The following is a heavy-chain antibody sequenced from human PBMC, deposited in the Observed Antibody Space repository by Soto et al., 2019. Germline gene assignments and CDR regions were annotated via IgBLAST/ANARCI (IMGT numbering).Heavy chain of an antibody. J-gene: IGHJ6*02. CDR2: ISDAAGTK. V-gene: IGHV3-23*01. CDR3: AKQQKDYYGLDV. CDR1: GFTFSSFA. Sequence: PGGSLRLSCVASGFTFSSFAMSWVRQAPGKGLEWVSTISDAAGTKYNADSVKGRFTISRDNSRNTLYLQMNSLRAEDTAIYYCAKQQKDYYGLDVWGQGTTVTVYS.